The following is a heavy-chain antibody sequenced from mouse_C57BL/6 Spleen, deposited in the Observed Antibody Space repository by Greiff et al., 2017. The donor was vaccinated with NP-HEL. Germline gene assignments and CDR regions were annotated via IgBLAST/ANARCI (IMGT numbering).Heavy chain of an antibody. CDR2: INPNNGGT. D-gene: IGHD3-2*02. Sequence: EVQLQQSGPELVKPGASVKISCKASGYTFTDYYMNWVKQSHGKSLEWIGDINPNNGGTSYNQKFKGKATLTVDKSSSTAYMELRSLTSEDSAVYYCASGGLTAHATIMDYWGQGTSVTVSS. CDR1: GYTFTDYY. J-gene: IGHJ4*01. CDR3: ASGGLTAHATIMDY. V-gene: IGHV1-26*01.